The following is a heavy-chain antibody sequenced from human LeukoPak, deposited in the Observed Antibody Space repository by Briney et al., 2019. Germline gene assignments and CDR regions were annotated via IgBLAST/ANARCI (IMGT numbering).Heavy chain of an antibody. CDR3: TTDYSGSGMGDAFDI. V-gene: IGHV3-15*01. CDR2: IKSKTDGGTT. D-gene: IGHD3-10*01. J-gene: IGHJ3*02. CDR1: GFTFSNAW. Sequence: GGSLRLSCAASGFTFSNAWMSWVRQAPGKGLEWVGRIKSKTDGGTTDYAAPVKGRFTISRDDSKNTPYLQMNSLKTEDTAVYYCTTDYSGSGMGDAFDIWGQGTMVTVSS.